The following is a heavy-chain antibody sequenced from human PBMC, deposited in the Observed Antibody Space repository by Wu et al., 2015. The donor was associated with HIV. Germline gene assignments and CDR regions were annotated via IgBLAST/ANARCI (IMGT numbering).Heavy chain of an antibody. D-gene: IGHD2-15*01. CDR1: GGSISSHY. Sequence: QVQLQESGPGLVKPSETLSLTCTVSGGSISSHYWNWIRQPPGKGLEWIGYFYYSGSTNYNPSLKSRVTILVDTSKNQFSLKMSSVTAADTAVYFCARLAYCSGGSCPVVWGKGTTVTVSS. J-gene: IGHJ6*04. V-gene: IGHV4-59*11. CDR3: ARLAYCSGGSCPVV. CDR2: FYYSGST.